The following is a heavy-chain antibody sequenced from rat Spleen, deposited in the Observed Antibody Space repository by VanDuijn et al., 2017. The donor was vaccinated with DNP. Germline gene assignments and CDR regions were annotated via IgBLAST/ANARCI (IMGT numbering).Heavy chain of an antibody. CDR1: GFTFSNYD. CDR3: ARRSGYDYFDY. D-gene: IGHD4-3*01. V-gene: IGHV5-7*01. Sequence: EVQLVESGGDLVQPGRSMKLSCAASGFTFSNYDMAWVRQAPKKGLEWVATISYDGSNTYYRDSVKGRFTISRDNTENSLYLQMDSLESEDTATYYCARRSGYDYFDYWGQGVMVTVSS. J-gene: IGHJ2*01. CDR2: ISYDGSNT.